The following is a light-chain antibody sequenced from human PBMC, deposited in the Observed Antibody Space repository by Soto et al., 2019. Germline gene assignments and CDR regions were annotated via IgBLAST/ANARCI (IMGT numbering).Light chain of an antibody. CDR2: RNN. Sequence: QALVTQPPSASGTPGQRVTISCSGSISNLGSNFIYWYQQLPGAAPKLLISRNNERPSGVPDRFSGSKSGTSASLAISGLRSEDEADYHCAAWDDSLSAVVFGGGTKLTVL. V-gene: IGLV1-47*01. CDR1: ISNLGSNF. J-gene: IGLJ3*02. CDR3: AAWDDSLSAVV.